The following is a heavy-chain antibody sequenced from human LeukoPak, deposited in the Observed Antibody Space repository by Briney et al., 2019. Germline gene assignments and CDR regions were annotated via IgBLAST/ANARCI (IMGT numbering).Heavy chain of an antibody. CDR1: GFTFSSYA. CDR2: ISYDGSNK. CDR3: ARENDILTGYYIGGDAFDI. D-gene: IGHD3-9*01. V-gene: IGHV3-30-3*01. Sequence: GGSLRLSCAASGFTFSSYAMHWVRQAPGKGLEWVAVISYDGSNKYYADSVKGRLTISRDNSKNTLYLQMNSLRAEDTAVYYCARENDILTGYYIGGDAFDIWGQGTMVTVSS. J-gene: IGHJ3*02.